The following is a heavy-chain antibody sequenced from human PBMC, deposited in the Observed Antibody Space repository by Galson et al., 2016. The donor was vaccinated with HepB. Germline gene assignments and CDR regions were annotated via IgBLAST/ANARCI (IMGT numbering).Heavy chain of an antibody. CDR3: AKDLYTYGPYGFDL. D-gene: IGHD3-16*01. V-gene: IGHV3-30*18. CDR1: GFDFSNYG. J-gene: IGHJ6*02. Sequence: SLRLSCAASGFDFSNYGLYWVRQAPGKGLEWVALLSYDETNKYYADSVKGRFTISRDTSKNTLYLQMVSLTTNDTAVYYCAKDLYTYGPYGFDLWGQGTTVTVSS. CDR2: LSYDETNK.